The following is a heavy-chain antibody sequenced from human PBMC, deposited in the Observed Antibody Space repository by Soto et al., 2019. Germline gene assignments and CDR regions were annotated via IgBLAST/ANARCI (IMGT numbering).Heavy chain of an antibody. Sequence: PSETLSLTCAVYGGSFSGYYWSWIRQPPGKGLEWIGEINHSGSANYNPSLKSRVTISVDTSKNQFSLKLSSVTAADTAVYYCEIIIYYDILSGYYYYGMDVWGQGTTVTVSS. CDR2: INHSGSA. CDR3: EIIIYYDILSGYYYYGMDV. D-gene: IGHD3-9*01. J-gene: IGHJ6*02. V-gene: IGHV4-34*01. CDR1: GGSFSGYY.